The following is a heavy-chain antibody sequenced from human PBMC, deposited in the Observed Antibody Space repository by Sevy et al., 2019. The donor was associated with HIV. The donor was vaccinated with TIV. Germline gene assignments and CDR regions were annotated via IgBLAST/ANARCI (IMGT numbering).Heavy chain of an antibody. Sequence: GGSLRLSCAASGFTFSIIYMNWVRQSPGKGLVWVGRMKSKTDGGTTEYAAPVKDRFTMSREDSKNTLYLQMTSLKADDTAVYYCTTVGLTNWGSKAFDIWGQGTMVTVSS. J-gene: IGHJ3*02. CDR3: TTVGLTNWGSKAFDI. CDR1: GFTFSIIY. D-gene: IGHD3-16*01. V-gene: IGHV3-15*01. CDR2: MKSKTDGGTT.